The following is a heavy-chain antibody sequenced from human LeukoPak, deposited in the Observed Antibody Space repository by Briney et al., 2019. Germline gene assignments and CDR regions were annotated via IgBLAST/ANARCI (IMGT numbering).Heavy chain of an antibody. CDR1: GGSFSGYY. D-gene: IGHD3-22*01. Sequence: SETLSLTCAVYGGSFSGYYWSWIRQPPGKGLEWIGEINHSGSTNYNPSLKSRVTISVDTSKNQFSLKLSSVTAADTAVYYCARHSSGYYYDSSGYYFDYWGQGTLVTVSS. CDR3: ARHSSGYYYDSSGYYFDY. CDR2: INHSGST. V-gene: IGHV4-34*01. J-gene: IGHJ4*02.